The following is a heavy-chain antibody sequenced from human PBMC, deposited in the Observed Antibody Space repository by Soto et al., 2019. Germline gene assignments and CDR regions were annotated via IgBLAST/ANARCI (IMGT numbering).Heavy chain of an antibody. D-gene: IGHD3-22*01. V-gene: IGHV4-39*01. CDR1: GGSVSSSSYY. Sequence: SETLSLTCNVSGGSVSSSSYYWGWIRQAPGKGLEWIVSTYYSAGTYYNPSLKSRITTSMDASKNQFSLTVTSVTAADTAMYYCARLGYDSSEYPFDYWGQGTLVTVSS. J-gene: IGHJ4*02. CDR2: TYYSAGT. CDR3: ARLGYDSSEYPFDY.